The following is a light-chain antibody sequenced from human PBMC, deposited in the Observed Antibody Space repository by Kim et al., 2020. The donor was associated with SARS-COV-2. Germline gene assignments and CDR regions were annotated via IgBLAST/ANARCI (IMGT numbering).Light chain of an antibody. CDR1: SGAVTSAYY. J-gene: IGLJ3*02. V-gene: IGLV7-43*01. Sequence: PGGTVALTCASSSGAVTSAYYPIRFQQKPGQAPRSLIYNTSKRHSWTPARISGSLLGDKATLTLSGVQPEDEADYYCLLYYGGSWVFGGGTKLTVL. CDR3: LLYYGGSWV. CDR2: NTS.